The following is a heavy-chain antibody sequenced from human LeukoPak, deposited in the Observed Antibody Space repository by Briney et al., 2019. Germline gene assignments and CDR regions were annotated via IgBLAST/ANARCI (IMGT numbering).Heavy chain of an antibody. CDR3: ARVYSSGWSAIDAFDI. CDR2: INPNSGGT. CDR1: GYTFTGYY. V-gene: IGHV1-2*06. D-gene: IGHD6-19*01. Sequence: ASVKVSCKASGYTFTGYYMHWMRQAPGQGLEGMGRINPNSGGTNYAQKFQGRVTMTRDTSISTAYMELSRLRSDDTAVYYCARVYSSGWSAIDAFDIWGQGTMVTVSS. J-gene: IGHJ3*02.